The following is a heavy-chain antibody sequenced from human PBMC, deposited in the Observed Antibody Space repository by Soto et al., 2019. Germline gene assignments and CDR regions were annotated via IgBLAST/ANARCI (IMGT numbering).Heavy chain of an antibody. Sequence: AASVKVSCKASGYTFTTYYIHWVRQASGQGLEWVGWINPNNGGTNSAQKFQGRVNMTRDTSVSTAYMELSRLRSDVTAVYYCAREVKWNEILYYVYGMDVWG. J-gene: IGHJ6*02. V-gene: IGHV1-2*02. D-gene: IGHD1-1*01. CDR2: INPNNGGT. CDR3: AREVKWNEILYYVYGMDV. CDR1: GYTFTTYY.